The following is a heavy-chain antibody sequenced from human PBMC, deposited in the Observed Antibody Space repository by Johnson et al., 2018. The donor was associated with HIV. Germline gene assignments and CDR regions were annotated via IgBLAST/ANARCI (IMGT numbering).Heavy chain of an antibody. V-gene: IGHV3-9*01. CDR3: AKAFSSSCPPLGCVAFDI. CDR1: GFTFDDYA. Sequence: VQLVESGGGLVQPGRSLRLSCAASGFTFDDYAMHWVRQAPGKGLEWVSGISWNSGSIGYADSVKGRFTISRDNAKNSLYLQMNSLRAEDTALYYCAKAFSSSCPPLGCVAFDIWGQGTMVTVSS. CDR2: ISWNSGSI. D-gene: IGHD6-13*01. J-gene: IGHJ3*02.